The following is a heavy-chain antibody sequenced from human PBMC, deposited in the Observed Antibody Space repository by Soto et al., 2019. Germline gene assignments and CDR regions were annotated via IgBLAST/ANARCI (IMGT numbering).Heavy chain of an antibody. V-gene: IGHV3-30*18. CDR1: AFTFSTSV. J-gene: IGHJ4*01. Sequence: LKLPCITTAFTFSTSVMHSVRQPPGKGLEWVALISNDGDEKYYGDSVEGRFSISRDNSKNTLYLQMSSLRAEDTAVYFCAKARVRIAGADSFDHWGHVTLVTVS. D-gene: IGHD1-26*01. CDR3: AKARVRIAGADSFDH. CDR2: ISNDGDEK.